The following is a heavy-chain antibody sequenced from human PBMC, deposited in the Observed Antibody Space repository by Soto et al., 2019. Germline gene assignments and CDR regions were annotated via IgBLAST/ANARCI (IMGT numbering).Heavy chain of an antibody. D-gene: IGHD2-15*01. CDR3: ARGPTRPREYCSGGSCYELYNWFDP. CDR1: GFTFSSYA. V-gene: IGHV3-30-3*01. J-gene: IGHJ5*02. Sequence: GGSLRLSCAASGFTFSSYAMHWVRQAPGKGLEWVAVISYDGSNKYYADSVKGRFTISRDNSKNTLYLQMNSLRAEDTAVYYCARGPTRPREYCSGGSCYELYNWFDPWGQGTLVTVSS. CDR2: ISYDGSNK.